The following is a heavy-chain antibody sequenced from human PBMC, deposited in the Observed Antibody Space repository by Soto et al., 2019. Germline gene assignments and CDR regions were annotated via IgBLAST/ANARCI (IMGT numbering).Heavy chain of an antibody. CDR1: GGSISRSTFY. CDR2: IYYSGNT. Sequence: QLQLQESGPGLVKPSETLSLTCTVSGGSISRSTFYWGWIRQPPGKGLEWIGSIYYSGNTYYNSSLKSRVTISVDTSENQLSLKLTSVTAADTAVYYCARQGDDTSSLNWFGPWGQGTLVTVSS. CDR3: ARQGDDTSSLNWFGP. J-gene: IGHJ5*02. V-gene: IGHV4-39*01. D-gene: IGHD6-13*01.